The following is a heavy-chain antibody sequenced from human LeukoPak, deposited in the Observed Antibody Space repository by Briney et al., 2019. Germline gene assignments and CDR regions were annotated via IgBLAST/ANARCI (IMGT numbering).Heavy chain of an antibody. Sequence: SETLSLTCTVSGGSISGGSYYWSWIRQPPGQGLEWIGYIYYSGSTKYNLSLKSRVTISVDTSKNQLSLKLSSVTAADTAVYYCARGEYGLFDYWGQGTLVTVSS. J-gene: IGHJ4*02. CDR2: IYYSGST. D-gene: IGHD2/OR15-2a*01. V-gene: IGHV4-61*01. CDR1: GGSISGGSYY. CDR3: ARGEYGLFDY.